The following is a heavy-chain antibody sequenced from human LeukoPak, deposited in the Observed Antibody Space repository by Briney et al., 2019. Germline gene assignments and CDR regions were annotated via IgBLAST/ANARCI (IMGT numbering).Heavy chain of an antibody. D-gene: IGHD3-3*01. CDR3: ARLCFDYDFWSGYYLFDL. CDR2: ISSSSSTI. J-gene: IGHJ2*01. Sequence: GGSLRLSCAASGFTFSSYSMNWVRQAPGKGLEWVSYISSSSSTIYYADSVKGRFTISRDNAKNSLYLQMNSLRAEDTAVYYCARLCFDYDFWSGYYLFDLWGRGTLVTVSS. CDR1: GFTFSSYS. V-gene: IGHV3-48*01.